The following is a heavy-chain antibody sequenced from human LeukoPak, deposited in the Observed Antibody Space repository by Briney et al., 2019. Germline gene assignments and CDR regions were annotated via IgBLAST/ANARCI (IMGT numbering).Heavy chain of an antibody. CDR2: IYHSGST. CDR3: ARDRRGVAVAGPDAFDI. CDR1: GGSISSGGYY. V-gene: IGHV4-30-2*01. J-gene: IGHJ3*02. Sequence: SQTLSLTCTVSGGSISSGGYYWSWIRQPPGKGLEWIGYIYHSGSTYYNPSLKSRVTISVDRSKNQFSLKLSSVTAADTAVYYCARDRRGVAVAGPDAFDIWGQGTMVTVSS. D-gene: IGHD6-19*01.